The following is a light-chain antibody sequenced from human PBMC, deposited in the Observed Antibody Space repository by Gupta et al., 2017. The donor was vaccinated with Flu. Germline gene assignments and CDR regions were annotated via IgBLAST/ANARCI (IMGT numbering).Light chain of an antibody. CDR2: WAS. Sequence: NCKSSQSVLYSSNNNNYLAWYLQKPGQPPKLLIYWASTRESGVPDRFSGSGSGTDFTLTISGLQAEDVAVYYCQQYYSNPPTFGGGTKVEIK. CDR3: QQYYSNPPT. V-gene: IGKV4-1*01. J-gene: IGKJ4*01. CDR1: QSVLYSSNNNNY.